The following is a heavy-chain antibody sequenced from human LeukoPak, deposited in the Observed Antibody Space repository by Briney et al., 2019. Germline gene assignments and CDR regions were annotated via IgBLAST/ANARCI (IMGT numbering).Heavy chain of an antibody. V-gene: IGHV4-39*01. Sequence: SETLSLTCTVSGGSISSSSYYWGWIRQPPGKGLEWIGSIYYSGSTYYNPSLKSRVTISVDTSKNQFSLKLSSVTAADTAVYYCARVIYADYSSGFNWFDPWGQGTLVTVSS. J-gene: IGHJ5*02. D-gene: IGHD6-19*01. CDR1: GGSISSSSYY. CDR2: IYYSGST. CDR3: ARVIYADYSSGFNWFDP.